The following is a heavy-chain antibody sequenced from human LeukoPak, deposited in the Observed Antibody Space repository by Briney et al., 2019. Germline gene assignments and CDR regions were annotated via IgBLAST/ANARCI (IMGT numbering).Heavy chain of an antibody. D-gene: IGHD3/OR15-3a*01. Sequence: ASVKLSCKASGYTFTGYYMHWVRQAPGQGLEWMGCIHPNSDDTNYAQKFQGRVTMTRDTSISTVYMELFRLTSDDTAVYYCARAGALDTLIYFDYWGQGSLVTVSS. CDR1: GYTFTGYY. CDR3: ARAGALDTLIYFDY. CDR2: IHPNSDDT. V-gene: IGHV1-2*02. J-gene: IGHJ4*02.